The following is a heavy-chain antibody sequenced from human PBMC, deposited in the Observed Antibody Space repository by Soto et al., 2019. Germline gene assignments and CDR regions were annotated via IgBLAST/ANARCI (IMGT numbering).Heavy chain of an antibody. CDR3: AKLYGSGPMDYYYYMDV. D-gene: IGHD3-10*01. J-gene: IGHJ6*03. CDR1: GFTFSSYA. Sequence: EVQLLESGGGLVQPGGSLRLSCAASGFTFSSYAMSWVRQAPGKGLEWVSAISGSGGSTYYADSVKGRFTISRDNSKNTLYLQMNSLRAEDTAVYYCAKLYGSGPMDYYYYMDVWGKGTTVTVSS. V-gene: IGHV3-23*01. CDR2: ISGSGGST.